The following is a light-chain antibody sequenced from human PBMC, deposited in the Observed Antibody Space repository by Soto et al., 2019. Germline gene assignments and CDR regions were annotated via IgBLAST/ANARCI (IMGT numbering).Light chain of an antibody. Sequence: EVVMTQSPVNLSVSPGERATLSCRASKSVSTHFAWYQQKPGQAPKLLIYAASTRVTCISARFSGSGSGTEFSLTISSLQSEDVGIDYCRQYNDWPAYTFGQGTNVEVK. V-gene: IGKV3-15*01. CDR3: RQYNDWPAYT. J-gene: IGKJ2*01. CDR2: AAS. CDR1: KSVSTH.